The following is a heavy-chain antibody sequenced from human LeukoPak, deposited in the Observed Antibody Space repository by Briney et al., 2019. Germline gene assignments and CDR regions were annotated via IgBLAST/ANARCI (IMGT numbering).Heavy chain of an antibody. CDR2: IWHDGGAE. D-gene: IGHD6-19*01. CDR3: AKDNRGGWSGYFDY. J-gene: IGHJ4*02. Sequence: GRSLRLSFAASGFIVSSYGMYWVRQAPGKGLEWVAVIWHDGGAEFYADSVKGRFSISRDDSKNTLYLQMNSLRAEDTALYYCAKDNRGGWSGYFDYWGQGTLVTVSS. CDR1: GFIVSSYG. V-gene: IGHV3-33*06.